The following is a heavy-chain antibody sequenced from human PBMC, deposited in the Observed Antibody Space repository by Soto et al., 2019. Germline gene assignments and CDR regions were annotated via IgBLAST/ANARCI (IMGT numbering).Heavy chain of an antibody. CDR1: GFTYGAYA. CDR2: ISGSGGNT. J-gene: IGHJ4*02. CDR3: AKDPPGRHIIVVTALDC. V-gene: IGHV3-23*01. Sequence: LQSGGGLVQPGGSLRLSCAGSGFTYGAYAMSWVRQAPGKGLEWVSSISGSGGNTFYADSGKGRFTISRDNSNNTLYLQMNSLRAEDTAVYYCAKDPPGRHIIVVTALDCCGQGTLVTVSA. D-gene: IGHD2-21*02.